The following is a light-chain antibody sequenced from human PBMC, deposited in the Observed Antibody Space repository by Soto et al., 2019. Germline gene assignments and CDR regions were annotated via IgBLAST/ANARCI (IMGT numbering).Light chain of an antibody. V-gene: IGLV1-44*01. J-gene: IGLJ2*01. CDR3: ASWDDSLNVV. Sequence: QSVLTQPPSASGTPGQRVTISCSGSASNIGRNTVSWYQHLPGTTPKIVIYSNDQRPSGVPDRFTASKSGTSASLAISGLQSEDEADYYCASWDDSLNVVFGGGTQLTVL. CDR1: ASNIGRNT. CDR2: SND.